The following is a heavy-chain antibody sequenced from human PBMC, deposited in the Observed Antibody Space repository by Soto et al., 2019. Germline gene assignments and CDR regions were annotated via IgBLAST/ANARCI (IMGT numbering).Heavy chain of an antibody. CDR2: ISSSGSTR. J-gene: IGHJ4*02. D-gene: IGHD1-26*01. CDR3: ATYPCGSSIDY. Sequence: GSLRLTCSASGFTFSSYEMNWVRQAPGKGLEWVSYISSSGSTRYYADSVKGRFTISRDNAKNSLYLQMNSLRAEDTAVYYCATYPCGSSIDYWGQGTLVTVYS. V-gene: IGHV3-48*03. CDR1: GFTFSSYE.